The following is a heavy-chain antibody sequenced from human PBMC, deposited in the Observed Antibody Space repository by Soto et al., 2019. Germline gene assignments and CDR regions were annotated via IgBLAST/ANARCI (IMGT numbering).Heavy chain of an antibody. Sequence: SETLSLTCTVSGGSISSSSYYWGWIRQPPGKGLEWIGSIYYSGSTYYNPSLKSRVTISVDTSKNQFSLKLSSVTVADTAVYYCARPGNYYDSSGKAAFEIWGQGTMVTVSS. CDR3: ARPGNYYDSSGKAAFEI. D-gene: IGHD3-22*01. CDR2: IYYSGST. J-gene: IGHJ3*02. CDR1: GGSISSSSYY. V-gene: IGHV4-39*01.